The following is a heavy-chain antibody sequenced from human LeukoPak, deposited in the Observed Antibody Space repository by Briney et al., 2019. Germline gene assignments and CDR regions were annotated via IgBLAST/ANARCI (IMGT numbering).Heavy chain of an antibody. CDR1: GFPYSSYW. D-gene: IGHD5-12*01. J-gene: IGHJ6*03. CDR3: ARVEATFGYSGYEVDYYYYMDV. Sequence: PGGSLRLSCAASGFPYSSYWMSWVRQAPGKGREWVANIKQEGREKYYVDSVKGRFTISRDNAKNSLYLQMNSLRAEDTAVYYCARVEATFGYSGYEVDYYYYMDVWGKGTTVTVSS. V-gene: IGHV3-7*01. CDR2: IKQEGREK.